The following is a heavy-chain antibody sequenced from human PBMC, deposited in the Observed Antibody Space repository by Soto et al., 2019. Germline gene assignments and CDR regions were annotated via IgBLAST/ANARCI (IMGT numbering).Heavy chain of an antibody. J-gene: IGHJ6*02. CDR2: ILPIFGTT. CDR3: VGGAKYVISTGKGYYFPGMDV. CDR1: GLIFSSYA. D-gene: IGHD3-9*01. Sequence: QVQLVQSGAEVKKPGSSVKVSCKASGLIFSSYAISWVRQAPGQGLEWVGGILPIFGTTIYAQRFKGRVTLTAATSTTTPYLDLSSLRSEDTAVYFCVGGAKYVISTGKGYYFPGMDVWGQGTTVTVSS. V-gene: IGHV1-69*06.